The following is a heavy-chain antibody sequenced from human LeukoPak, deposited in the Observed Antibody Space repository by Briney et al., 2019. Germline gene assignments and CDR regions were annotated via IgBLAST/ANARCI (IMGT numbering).Heavy chain of an antibody. CDR1: GFTFSSYW. J-gene: IGHJ4*02. CDR3: AKDLADIVVVVAATLDY. Sequence: PGGSLRLSCAASGFTFSSYWMHWVRQAPGKGLVWVSRISSDGSSTTYADSVKGRFTISRDNAKNTLYLQMNSLTAEDTAVYYCAKDLADIVVVVAATLDYWGQGTLVTVSS. CDR2: ISSDGSST. V-gene: IGHV3-74*01. D-gene: IGHD2-15*01.